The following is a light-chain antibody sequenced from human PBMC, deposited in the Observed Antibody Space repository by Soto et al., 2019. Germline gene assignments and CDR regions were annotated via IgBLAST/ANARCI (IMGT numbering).Light chain of an antibody. CDR1: QSVTSNY. J-gene: IGKJ4*01. CDR3: QHYGGSPLT. Sequence: EIVMTQSPATLSVSPGERATLSCRASQSVTSNYLAWYQQKPGQAPRLLIYGASSRATGIPDRFSGSGSGTDFTLTISRLEPEDFAVYYCQHYGGSPLTFGGGTKVDIK. V-gene: IGKV3-20*01. CDR2: GAS.